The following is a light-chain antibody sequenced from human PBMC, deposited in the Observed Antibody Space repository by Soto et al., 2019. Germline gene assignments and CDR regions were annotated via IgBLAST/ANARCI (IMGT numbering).Light chain of an antibody. Sequence: QSVLTQPPSVSAAPGQKVTISCSGSSSNIGNNYVSWYQQLPGTAPKLLINDNDKPPSGITDRFSGSKSGTSATLGITGLQTGDEADYFCGTWDSGLSVVLFGGGTKVTVL. CDR1: SSNIGNNY. CDR3: GTWDSGLSVVL. CDR2: DND. V-gene: IGLV1-51*01. J-gene: IGLJ2*01.